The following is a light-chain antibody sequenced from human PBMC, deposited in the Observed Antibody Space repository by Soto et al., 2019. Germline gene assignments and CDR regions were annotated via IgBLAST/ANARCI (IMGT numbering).Light chain of an antibody. CDR2: DTS. CDR3: QQYGSLTWT. V-gene: IGKV1-33*01. J-gene: IGKJ1*01. CDR1: QDISIY. Sequence: DIQMTQSPSSLSASVGDRVTITCLANQDISIYLNWYQQKLGKAPKLLIYDTSTLGAGVPARFSGSGSGTVFTLTINSLQPEDLATYYCQQYGSLTWTFGQGTRVEVK.